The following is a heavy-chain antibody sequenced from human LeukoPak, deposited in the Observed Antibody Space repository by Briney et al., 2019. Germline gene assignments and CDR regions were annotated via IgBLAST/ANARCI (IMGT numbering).Heavy chain of an antibody. CDR1: GASVAPYY. V-gene: IGHV4-59*02. CDR2: IHYSGST. CDR3: ARDDSDYDDAFLI. J-gene: IGHJ3*02. D-gene: IGHD5-12*01. Sequence: SETLSLTCSVSGASVAPYYWNWIRQSPGKGLEWIGYIHYSGSTKYNPSLESRVTISVDTSRNQFSLKLNSVTAADTAVYYCARDDSDYDDAFLIWGQGTTVSVSS.